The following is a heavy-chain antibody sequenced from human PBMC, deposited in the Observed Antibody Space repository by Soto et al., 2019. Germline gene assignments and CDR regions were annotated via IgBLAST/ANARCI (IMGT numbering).Heavy chain of an antibody. CDR1: GYTFTSHG. D-gene: IGHD2-8*02. Sequence: QVQLVQSGAEVKKPGASMKVSCKASGYTFTSHGISWVRQAPGQELEWMGWNNVYNGDTNYARKFQGRVSMTADSATNTAYLELRSLRSADTAVYYCARDALCVPLLAKIHFDPWGQGTL. CDR2: NNVYNGDT. CDR3: ARDALCVPLLAKIHFDP. J-gene: IGHJ5*02. V-gene: IGHV1-18*04.